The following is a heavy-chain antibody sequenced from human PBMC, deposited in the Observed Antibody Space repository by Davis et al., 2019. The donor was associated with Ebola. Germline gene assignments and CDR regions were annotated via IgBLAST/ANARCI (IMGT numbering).Heavy chain of an antibody. Sequence: GESLKISCAASGFTFSSYAMHWVRQAPGKGLEWVAVISYDGSNKYYADSVKGRFTISRDNSKNTLYLQMNSLRVEDTAVYFCASRYCSSTSCPGGVWGQGTTVTVSS. V-gene: IGHV3-30-3*01. J-gene: IGHJ6*02. CDR3: ASRYCSSTSCPGGV. D-gene: IGHD2-2*01. CDR2: ISYDGSNK. CDR1: GFTFSSYA.